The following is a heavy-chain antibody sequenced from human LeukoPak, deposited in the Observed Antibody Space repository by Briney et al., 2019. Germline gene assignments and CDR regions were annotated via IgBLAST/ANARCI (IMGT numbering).Heavy chain of an antibody. CDR3: ATGSWPLDY. CDR2: ISWDGGST. D-gene: IGHD6-13*01. Sequence: GGSLRLSCAASGFVFSHYAMHWVRQAPGKGLEWVSLISWDGGSTYYADSVKGRFTISRDNSKNSLYLQMNSLRAEDTALYYCATGSWPLDYWGQGTLVTVSS. J-gene: IGHJ4*02. V-gene: IGHV3-43D*03. CDR1: GFVFSHYA.